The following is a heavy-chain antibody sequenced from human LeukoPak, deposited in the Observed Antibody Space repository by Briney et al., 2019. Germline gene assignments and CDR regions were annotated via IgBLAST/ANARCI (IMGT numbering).Heavy chain of an antibody. Sequence: GGSLRLSCAASGFTFSSYAMRWVRQAPGKGLEWVSAISGSGGSTYYADSVKGRFTISRDNSKNTLYLQMNSLRAEDTAVYYCAKVFGIAAAAWGYFDYWGQGTLVTVSS. J-gene: IGHJ4*02. CDR3: AKVFGIAAAAWGYFDY. D-gene: IGHD6-13*01. CDR2: ISGSGGST. V-gene: IGHV3-23*01. CDR1: GFTFSSYA.